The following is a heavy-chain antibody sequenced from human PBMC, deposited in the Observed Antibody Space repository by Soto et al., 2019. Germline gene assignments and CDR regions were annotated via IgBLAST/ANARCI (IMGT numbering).Heavy chain of an antibody. CDR2: IWYDGSNK. Sequence: PGGSLRLSCAASGFTFSSYGMHWVRQAPGKGLEWVAVIWYDGSNKYYADSVKGRFTISRDNSKNTLYLQMNSLRAEDTAVYYCAREPGDSSGWYRVYYYGMDVWGQGTTVTSP. CDR3: AREPGDSSGWYRVYYYGMDV. D-gene: IGHD6-19*01. CDR1: GFTFSSYG. J-gene: IGHJ6*02. V-gene: IGHV3-33*01.